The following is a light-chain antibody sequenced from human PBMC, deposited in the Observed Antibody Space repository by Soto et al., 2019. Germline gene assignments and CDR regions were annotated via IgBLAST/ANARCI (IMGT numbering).Light chain of an antibody. Sequence: EIVLTQSPASLSLSPEKRATISCTTSKSVDSHLFWYQQKHGQAPRLLIFVASNRTTGIPARFSGSGSGKDFTLAINRLEPDDCAVYYCQQRNGWPITFGQGTQVEIK. CDR2: VAS. V-gene: IGKV3-11*01. CDR3: QQRNGWPIT. CDR1: KSVDSH. J-gene: IGKJ5*01.